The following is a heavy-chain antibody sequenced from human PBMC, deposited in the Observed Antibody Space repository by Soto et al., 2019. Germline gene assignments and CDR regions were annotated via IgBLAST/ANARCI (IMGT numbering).Heavy chain of an antibody. D-gene: IGHD5-18*01. V-gene: IGHV3-15*07. CDR3: TTGYSYGNLVFDY. J-gene: IGHJ4*02. CDR2: IKSKTDGGTT. Sequence: GGSLRLSCAASGFTFSNTWMNWVRQAPGKGLEWVGRIKSKTDGGTTDYAAPVKGRFTISRDDSKNTLYLQMNSLKTEDTAVYYCTTGYSYGNLVFDYWGQGTLVTVSS. CDR1: GFTFSNTW.